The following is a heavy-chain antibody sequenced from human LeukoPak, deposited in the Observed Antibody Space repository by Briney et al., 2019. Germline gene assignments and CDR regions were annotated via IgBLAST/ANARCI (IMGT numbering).Heavy chain of an antibody. J-gene: IGHJ4*02. CDR1: GLTVSSNF. V-gene: IGHV3-66*02. D-gene: IGHD5-12*01. CDR2: IHSDGRT. CDR3: ARDVGGMATGYFDY. Sequence: GGSLRLSCAASGLTVSSNFMSWVRQAPGKGLEWVSVIHSDGRTFYADTVKGRFTVSRDNSNDMLFLQMDSLRAEDTAVYYCARDVGGMATGYFDYWGQGTPVTVSS.